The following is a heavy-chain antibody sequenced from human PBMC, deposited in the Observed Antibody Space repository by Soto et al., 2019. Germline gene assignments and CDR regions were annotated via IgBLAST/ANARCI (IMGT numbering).Heavy chain of an antibody. D-gene: IGHD3-3*01. J-gene: IGHJ4*02. Sequence: QVLLEQSGAEVKTLGSSVKVSCKASGDTFNRYAISWVRQAPGQGLEWMGGIIPIFGTANYAPQFQDRVTITADESTSTAYMELTSLKSEDTAVYFCARGARFLEWLSFDHWGQGTLVTVSS. CDR3: ARGARFLEWLSFDH. V-gene: IGHV1-69*12. CDR2: IIPIFGTA. CDR1: GDTFNRYA.